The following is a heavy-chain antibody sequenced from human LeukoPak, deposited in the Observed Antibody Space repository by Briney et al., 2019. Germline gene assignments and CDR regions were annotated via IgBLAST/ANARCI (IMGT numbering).Heavy chain of an antibody. CDR1: GFTFSSYA. Sequence: GGSLRLSCAASGFTFSSYAMSWVRQAPGKGLEWVSAISGSGGSTYYADSVKGRFTISRDNSKNTLYLQMNSLRAEDTAVYYCTRRRGIGGFGSGSYSDYWGQGSLVTVSS. J-gene: IGHJ4*02. CDR3: TRRRGIGGFGSGSYSDY. CDR2: ISGSGGST. V-gene: IGHV3-23*01. D-gene: IGHD3-10*01.